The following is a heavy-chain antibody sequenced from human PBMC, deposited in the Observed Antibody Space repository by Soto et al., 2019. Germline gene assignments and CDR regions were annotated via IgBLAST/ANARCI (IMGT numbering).Heavy chain of an antibody. CDR1: GGSMSSSNW. Sequence: QVQLQESGPGLVKPSGTLSLTCTVSGGSMSSSNWWNWVRQPPGKGLEWIGETHHSGRTNYNPSLKSRFTISVDKSKNHFSLKFSAVTAADTAVYYCARSEATVLDYWGQGTLVTVSS. CDR2: THHSGRT. D-gene: IGHD4-17*01. J-gene: IGHJ4*02. V-gene: IGHV4-4*02. CDR3: ARSEATVLDY.